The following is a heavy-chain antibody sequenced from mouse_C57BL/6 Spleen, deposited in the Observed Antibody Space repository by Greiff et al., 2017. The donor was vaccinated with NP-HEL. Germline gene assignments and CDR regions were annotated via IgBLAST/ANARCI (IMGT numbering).Heavy chain of an antibody. D-gene: IGHD3-3*01. Sequence: EVKLVESGAELVKPGASVKLSCTASGFNIKDYYMHWVKQRPEQGLEWIGRIDPEDGETKYAPKFQGKATITADTSSNTAYLQLSSLTSEDTAVYYCARGRGDVYFDYWGQGTTLTVSS. CDR1: GFNIKDYY. CDR3: ARGRGDVYFDY. V-gene: IGHV14-2*01. J-gene: IGHJ2*01. CDR2: IDPEDGET.